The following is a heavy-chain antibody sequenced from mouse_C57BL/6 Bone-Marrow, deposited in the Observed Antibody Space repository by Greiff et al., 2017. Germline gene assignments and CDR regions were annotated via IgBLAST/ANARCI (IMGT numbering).Heavy chain of an antibody. V-gene: IGHV1-59*01. Sequence: QVQLKQPGAELVRPGTSVKLSCKASGYTFTSYWMHWVKQRPGQGLEWIGVIDPSDSYTNYNQKFKGKATMTVDTSTSTAYVQLSSLTSEDTAVYYCARGGRLLGMDYWGQGTSVTVSS. CDR1: GYTFTSYW. D-gene: IGHD2-3*01. CDR2: IDPSDSYT. J-gene: IGHJ4*01. CDR3: ARGGRLLGMDY.